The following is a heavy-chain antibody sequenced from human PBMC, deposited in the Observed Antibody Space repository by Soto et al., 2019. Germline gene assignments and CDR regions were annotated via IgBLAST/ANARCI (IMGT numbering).Heavy chain of an antibody. CDR1: VYTFTNYG. D-gene: IGHD3-22*01. J-gene: IGHJ6*02. CDR2: ISPYNGNT. CDR3: ARDKDNIPGYYYDSSGYDYYYYGLDV. Sequence: ASVKVSCKASVYTFTNYGITGVRQAPGQGLEGMGWISPYNGNTNYAQKLQGRVTMTTDTSTSTAYMELRSLRSDDTAVYYCARDKDNIPGYYYDSSGYDYYYYGLDVWGQGTTVTVSS. V-gene: IGHV1-18*01.